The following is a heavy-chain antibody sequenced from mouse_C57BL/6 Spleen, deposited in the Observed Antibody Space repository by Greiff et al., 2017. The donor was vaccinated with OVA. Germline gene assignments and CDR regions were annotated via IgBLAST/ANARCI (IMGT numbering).Heavy chain of an antibody. Sequence: VQLQQSGAELVMPGASVKLSCKASGYTFTSYWMHWVKQRPGQGLEWIGEIDPSDSYTNYNQKFKGKSTLTVDKSSSTAYMQLSSLTSEDSAVYYCARWRTGGYFDVWGTGTTVTVSS. J-gene: IGHJ1*03. CDR3: ARWRTGGYFDV. CDR2: IDPSDSYT. CDR1: GYTFTSYW. V-gene: IGHV1-69*01.